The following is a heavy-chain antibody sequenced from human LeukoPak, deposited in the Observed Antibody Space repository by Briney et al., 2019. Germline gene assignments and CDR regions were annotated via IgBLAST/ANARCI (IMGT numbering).Heavy chain of an antibody. CDR3: ARFAGYSSGYGGY. J-gene: IGHJ4*02. CDR2: IRYDGSNK. D-gene: IGHD6-19*01. V-gene: IGHV3-30*02. Sequence: PGGSLRLSCAASGFTFSSYGMHWVRQAPGKGLEWVAFIRYDGSNKYYADSVKGRFTISRDNSKNTLYLQMNSLRAEDTAVYYCARFAGYSSGYGGYWGQGTLVTVSS. CDR1: GFTFSSYG.